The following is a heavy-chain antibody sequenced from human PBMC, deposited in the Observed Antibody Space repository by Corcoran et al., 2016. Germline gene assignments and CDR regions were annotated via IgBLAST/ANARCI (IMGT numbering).Heavy chain of an antibody. CDR3: ARGGGRFWSGYYGPSYGMDV. V-gene: IGHV4-34*01. D-gene: IGHD3-3*01. CDR1: GGSFSGYY. CDR2: INHSGST. Sequence: QVQLQQWGAGLLKPPETLSLTCAVYGGSFSGYYWSWIRQPPGKGLEWIGEINHSGSTNYNPSLKSRVTISVDTSKNQFSLKLSSVTAADTAVYYWARGGGRFWSGYYGPSYGMDVWGQGTTVTVSS. J-gene: IGHJ6*02.